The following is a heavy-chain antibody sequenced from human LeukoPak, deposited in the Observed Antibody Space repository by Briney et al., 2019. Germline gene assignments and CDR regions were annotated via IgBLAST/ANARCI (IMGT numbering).Heavy chain of an antibody. Sequence: GESLKISCKGFGYSFTSHWIGWLRQMPGKGLEWMGIIYPGDSDARYSPSFQGQVTISADKSISTAYLQWSSLKASDTAMYYCARQGILTGPPYFDYWGQGTLVTVSS. CDR3: ARQGILTGPPYFDY. V-gene: IGHV5-51*01. CDR1: GYSFTSHW. D-gene: IGHD3-9*01. J-gene: IGHJ4*02. CDR2: IYPGDSDA.